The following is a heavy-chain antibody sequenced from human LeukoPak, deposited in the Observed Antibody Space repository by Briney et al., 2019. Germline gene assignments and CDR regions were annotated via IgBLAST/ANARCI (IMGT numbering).Heavy chain of an antibody. Sequence: ASVKVSCKESGYTFTSYHIHWVRQAPGQGLEWMGIINPSGGSTTYAQKFQGRVTMTRDTSTSTVYMDLSSLRSEDTAVYYCARDSPGIVVIPAAPDYWGQGTLVTVSS. V-gene: IGHV1-46*01. J-gene: IGHJ4*02. CDR2: INPSGGST. D-gene: IGHD2-2*01. CDR1: GYTFTSYH. CDR3: ARDSPGIVVIPAAPDY.